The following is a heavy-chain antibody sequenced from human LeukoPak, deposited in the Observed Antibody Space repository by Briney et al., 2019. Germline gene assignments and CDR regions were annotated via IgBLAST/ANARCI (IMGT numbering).Heavy chain of an antibody. CDR2: IYPDGSTT. Sequence: GGSLRLSCAASGFTFSTSRMHWVRQAPGKGLVWVSRIYPDGSTTSYADSVKGRFTISRDNAKNSLYLQMNSLRAEDTAVYYCARDSGYCSSTGCYVHYFDYWGQGTLVTVSS. J-gene: IGHJ4*02. D-gene: IGHD2-2*01. CDR3: ARDSGYCSSTGCYVHYFDY. V-gene: IGHV3-74*01. CDR1: GFTFSTSR.